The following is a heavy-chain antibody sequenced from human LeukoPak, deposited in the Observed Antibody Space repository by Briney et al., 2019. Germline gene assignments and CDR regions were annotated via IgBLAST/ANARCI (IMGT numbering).Heavy chain of an antibody. J-gene: IGHJ4*02. D-gene: IGHD5-18*01. Sequence: GGSLRLSCAASGITFSSYWMSWVRQAPGKGLEWVANIKEDGSEKYYVDSVKGRFTISRDNAKNSLYLQMNSLRAEDTAVYYCARTRYRSGGPDYCGQGTLVSVSS. CDR2: IKEDGSEK. CDR3: ARTRYRSGGPDY. V-gene: IGHV3-7*03. CDR1: GITFSSYW.